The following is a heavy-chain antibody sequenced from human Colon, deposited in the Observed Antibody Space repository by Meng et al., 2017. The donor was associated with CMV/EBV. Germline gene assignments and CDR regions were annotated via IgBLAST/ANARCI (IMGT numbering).Heavy chain of an antibody. Sequence: SQTLSLTCAVSGGSVISGSYYWSWIRQPPGRGLEWIGYIYYRGSSNYNPSLKSRVSMSIDASRNQFVLGLTSMTAADTAVYYCAREGGGIAAVQRSDYYYGLDVWGQGTTVTVSS. D-gene: IGHD6-13*01. CDR1: GGSVISGSYY. CDR2: IYYRGSS. CDR3: AREGGGIAAVQRSDYYYGLDV. J-gene: IGHJ6*02. V-gene: IGHV4-61*01.